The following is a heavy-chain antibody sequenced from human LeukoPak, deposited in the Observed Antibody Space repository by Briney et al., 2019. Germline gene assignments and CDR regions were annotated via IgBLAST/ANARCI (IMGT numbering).Heavy chain of an antibody. Sequence: PGGSLRLSCTVSGFTVSINSMSWVRQAPGKGLEWVSFIYSGGNTHYSDSVKGRFTISRDNSKNTLYLQMNSLRAEDTAVYYCAKESVAARYFDYWGQGTLVTVSS. CDR2: IYSGGNT. V-gene: IGHV3-53*01. J-gene: IGHJ4*02. D-gene: IGHD6-6*01. CDR1: GFTVSINS. CDR3: AKESVAARYFDY.